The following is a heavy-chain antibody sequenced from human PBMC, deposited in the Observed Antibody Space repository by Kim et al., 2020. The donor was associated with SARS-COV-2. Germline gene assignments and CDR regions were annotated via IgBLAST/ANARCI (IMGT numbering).Heavy chain of an antibody. CDR3: ARHHNVTTVTIYGYFDL. CDR2: IFGSGSGT. V-gene: IGHV3-23*01. J-gene: IGHJ2*01. Sequence: GGSLRLSCAASGFTFRNSAMSWVRQAPGKGLQWVAGIFGSGSGTYYADSVKGRFSISRDNSQSTLFLQMNNLRAEDTAVYYCARHHNVTTVTIYGYFDLWGRGTLVTVSS. D-gene: IGHD2-21*02. CDR1: GFTFRNSA.